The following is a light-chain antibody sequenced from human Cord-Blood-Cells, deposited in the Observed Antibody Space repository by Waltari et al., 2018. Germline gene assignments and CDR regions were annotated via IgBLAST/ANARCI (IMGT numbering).Light chain of an antibody. Sequence: YVLTPPPSVSVAPGQTGRITCGGNNIGSQSVHWYQQKPGQAPVLVIYYDSDRPSGIPERFSGSNSGNTATLTISRVEAGDEADYYCQVWDSSSDHYVFGTGTKVTVL. J-gene: IGLJ1*01. CDR2: YDS. CDR1: NIGSQS. CDR3: QVWDSSSDHYV. V-gene: IGLV3-21*04.